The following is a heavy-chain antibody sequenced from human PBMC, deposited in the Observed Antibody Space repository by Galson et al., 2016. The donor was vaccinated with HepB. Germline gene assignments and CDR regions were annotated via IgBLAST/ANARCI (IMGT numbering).Heavy chain of an antibody. J-gene: IGHJ4*02. CDR1: GFTFSDAW. CDR2: IKRKADGGTI. CDR3: STAPIALIRGLLNY. Sequence: SLRLSCAASGFTFSDAWMSWVRQAPGKGLEWVGRIKRKADGGTIDYAAPVKGRFTISRDDSKNTLYLQMNSLKAEDTAVYYCSTAPIALIRGLLNYWGQGTLVTVSS. V-gene: IGHV3-15*01. D-gene: IGHD3-10*01.